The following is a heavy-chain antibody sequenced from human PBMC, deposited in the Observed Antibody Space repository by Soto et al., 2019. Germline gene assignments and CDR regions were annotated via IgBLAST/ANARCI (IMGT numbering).Heavy chain of an antibody. Sequence: GGSLRLSCAASGFTFSSYGMHWVRQAPGKGLEWVAVIWYDGSNKYYADSVKGRFTISRDNSKNTLYLQMNSLRAEDTAVYYCASFVEMATNYANVNSDVWGQGTTVTVSS. D-gene: IGHD5-12*01. V-gene: IGHV3-33*01. J-gene: IGHJ6*02. CDR1: GFTFSSYG. CDR3: ASFVEMATNYANVNSDV. CDR2: IWYDGSNK.